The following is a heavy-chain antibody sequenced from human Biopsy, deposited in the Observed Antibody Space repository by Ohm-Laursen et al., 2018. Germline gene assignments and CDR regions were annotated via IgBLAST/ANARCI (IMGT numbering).Heavy chain of an antibody. Sequence: GTLSLTCIVSDGSINSYYWNWIRQPPGKRLEWIGNIYCSGSTNFNPSLKSRVTISVDTSKNQFSLKLSSVTAADTAVYFCARSSSYGYDFDYWGQGTLVAVSS. J-gene: IGHJ4*02. V-gene: IGHV4-59*01. CDR2: IYCSGST. CDR1: DGSINSYY. D-gene: IGHD5-18*01. CDR3: ARSSSYGYDFDY.